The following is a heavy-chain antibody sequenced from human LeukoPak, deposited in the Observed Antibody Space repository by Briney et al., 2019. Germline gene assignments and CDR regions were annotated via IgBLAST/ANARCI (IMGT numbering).Heavy chain of an antibody. CDR1: GGSISSGXXY. Sequence: TCXVSGGSISSGXXYWSWXRQPPXXGXXXIGYIYYSGSTYYNPSLKSRVTISVDTSKNQFSLKLSSVTAADTAVYYCARVRGGRLRLGELSLDYWGQGTLVTVSS. D-gene: IGHD3-16*02. V-gene: IGHV4-30-4*01. J-gene: IGHJ4*02. CDR3: ARVRGGRLRLGELSLDY. CDR2: IYYSGST.